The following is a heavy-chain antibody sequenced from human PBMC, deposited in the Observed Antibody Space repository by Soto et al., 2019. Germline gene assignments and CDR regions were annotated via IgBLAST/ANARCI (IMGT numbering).Heavy chain of an antibody. J-gene: IGHJ4*02. V-gene: IGHV3-53*01. D-gene: IGHD3-10*01. Sequence: EVQLVESGGGLIQPGGSLRLSCAVSGFTVSNNYMSWVRQAPGKGLEGVSVIYSGGYTAYGDSVKGRFTISRDNSKNTIFLKMNSRGAAGPAVYYGATAAGGGGYWGQGTLVTVSS. CDR1: GFTVSNNY. CDR2: IYSGGYT. CDR3: ATAAGGGGY.